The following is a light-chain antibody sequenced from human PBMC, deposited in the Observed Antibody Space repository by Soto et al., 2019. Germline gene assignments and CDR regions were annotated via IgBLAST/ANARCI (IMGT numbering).Light chain of an antibody. V-gene: IGKV3-11*01. CDR3: HQRQYWPPIT. J-gene: IGKJ5*01. Sequence: VVLTQSPATLSLSPGERASLSCRTSLSVSVYLDWYQQKPGQAPRLLISDASNRATGIPARFSGNGSGTDFTLTISSLEPEDFAVYYCHQRQYWPPITFGQGTRLEIK. CDR2: DAS. CDR1: LSVSVY.